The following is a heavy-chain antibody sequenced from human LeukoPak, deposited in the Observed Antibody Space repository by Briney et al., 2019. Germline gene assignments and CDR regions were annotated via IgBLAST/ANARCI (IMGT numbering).Heavy chain of an antibody. J-gene: IGHJ4*02. CDR3: ASPRARGGSYPFDY. CDR1: GGSISSGDYY. D-gene: IGHD1-26*01. Sequence: PSETLSLTCTVSGGSISSGDYYWRWIRQPPGKGLEWIGYIYYSGSTYYNPSLKSRGTISVDTSKNQFSLKLSSVTAADTAVYYCASPRARGGSYPFDYWGQGTLVTVSS. V-gene: IGHV4-30-4*08. CDR2: IYYSGST.